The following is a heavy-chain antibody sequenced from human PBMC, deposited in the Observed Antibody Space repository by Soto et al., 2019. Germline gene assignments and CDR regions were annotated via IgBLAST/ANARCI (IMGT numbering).Heavy chain of an antibody. J-gene: IGHJ4*02. D-gene: IGHD6-19*01. CDR3: ALPKNTLGWYNF. V-gene: IGHV1-46*01. CDR1: GYTFINYH. Sequence: QVQVVQSGAEVKKPGASVTVSCTTSGYTFINYHVHWVRQAPGQGIEWMGAINPNGGSTTYAQHLQGRITMTSYSSTSTVYIDLSSLRSDDTAVYYCALPKNTLGWYNFWGQGSLVTVS. CDR2: INPNGGST.